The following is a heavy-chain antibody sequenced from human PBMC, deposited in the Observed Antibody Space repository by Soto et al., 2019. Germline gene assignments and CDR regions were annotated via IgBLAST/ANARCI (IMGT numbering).Heavy chain of an antibody. J-gene: IGHJ4*02. V-gene: IGHV3-30*03. CDR1: GFPFSSYG. CDR2: ISYDGSNK. Sequence: QVQLVESGGGVVQPGRSLRLSCAASGFPFSSYGMHWVRQAPGKGLEWVAHISYDGSNKHYTDSVKGRFTISRDNSKNMMYLQMSSLRAEDTAVYYCAGGQYYFDYCGQGTRVCVSS. CDR3: AGGQYYFDY. D-gene: IGHD2-15*01.